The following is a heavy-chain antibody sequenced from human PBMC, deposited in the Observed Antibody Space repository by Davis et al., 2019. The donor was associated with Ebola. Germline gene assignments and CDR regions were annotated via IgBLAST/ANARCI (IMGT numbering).Heavy chain of an antibody. CDR3: ANDGVAAKGFDY. D-gene: IGHD3-3*01. Sequence: SGPTLVKPTQTLTLTCTFSGISPGTNGMGVGWFRQPPRKGLEWLAVIYWDNNKHYNSSLRGRLSVTKDTSKNQVVLTMTNVDPVDTGTYYCANDGVAAKGFDYWGQGIPVIVSS. CDR1: GISPGTNGMG. V-gene: IGHV2-5*02. CDR2: IYWDNNK. J-gene: IGHJ4*02.